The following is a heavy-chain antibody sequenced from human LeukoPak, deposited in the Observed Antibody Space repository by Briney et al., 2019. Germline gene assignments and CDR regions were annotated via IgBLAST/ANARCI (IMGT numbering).Heavy chain of an antibody. V-gene: IGHV3-33*01. Sequence: GGSLRLSCAASGFSFSSYLMHWVRQAPGKGLEWVALIGFDVTKIYYADSVKGRFTISRDNSKNTLYLQMNSLRDEDTAVYFCARERLENCNDGSCPDALDIWGQGTMVTISS. J-gene: IGHJ3*02. CDR1: GFSFSSYL. CDR3: ARERLENCNDGSCPDALDI. CDR2: IGFDVTKI. D-gene: IGHD2-15*01.